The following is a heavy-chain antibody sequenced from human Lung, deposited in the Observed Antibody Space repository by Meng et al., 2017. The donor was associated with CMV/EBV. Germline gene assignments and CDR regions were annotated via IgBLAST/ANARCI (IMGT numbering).Heavy chain of an antibody. CDR1: TNYW. CDR3: ARRRRLLKYFDWPIRFDY. Sequence: TNYWIGWVREMRGKGPEWMGIIFPGDSNVRYSPSFEDQVTFSADRSISTAYLQWSSLKTSVTAMYYCARRRRLLKYFDWPIRFDYWGQRTLVTVSS. CDR2: IFPGDSNV. V-gene: IGHV5-51*01. J-gene: IGHJ4*02. D-gene: IGHD3-9*01.